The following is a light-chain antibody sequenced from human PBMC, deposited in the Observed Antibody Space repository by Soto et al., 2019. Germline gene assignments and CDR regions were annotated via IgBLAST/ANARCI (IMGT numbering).Light chain of an antibody. CDR3: SSYAGSNNFVV. Sequence: QSALTQPPSASVSPGQSVTISCTGTSSDVGGYNYVSWYQQHPGKAPKLMIYEVSKRPSVVPDRFSGSNSGNTASLTVSGLQAEDEADYYCSSYAGSNNFVVFGGGTKVTVL. J-gene: IGLJ2*01. CDR2: EVS. CDR1: SSDVGGYNY. V-gene: IGLV2-8*01.